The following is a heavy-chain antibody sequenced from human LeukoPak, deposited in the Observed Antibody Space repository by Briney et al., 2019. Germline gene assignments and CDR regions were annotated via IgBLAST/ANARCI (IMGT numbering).Heavy chain of an antibody. J-gene: IGHJ6*02. D-gene: IGHD6-13*01. Sequence: GASVKVSCKASGYTFTNYGITWVRQAPGQGLEWVGCISADNGDTNYAQNLQGRVTMTTDTSTSTAYMELRSLRSDDSAVYYCARTEIAVAGTGGDYYYYYGMDVWGQGTTVTVSS. CDR2: ISADNGDT. CDR1: GYTFTNYG. V-gene: IGHV1-18*01. CDR3: ARTEIAVAGTGGDYYYYYGMDV.